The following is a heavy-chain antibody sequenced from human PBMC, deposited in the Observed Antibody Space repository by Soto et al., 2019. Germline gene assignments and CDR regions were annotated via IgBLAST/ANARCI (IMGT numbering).Heavy chain of an antibody. Sequence: PSETLSLTCAVYGGSFSGYYWSWIRQPPGKGLEWIGEINHSGSTNYNPSLKSRVTISVDTSKNQFSLKLSSVTAADTAVYYCARGKGYCSGGSCYSPLWFDPWGQGTLVTVSS. CDR1: GGSFSGYY. J-gene: IGHJ5*02. CDR3: ARGKGYCSGGSCYSPLWFDP. V-gene: IGHV4-34*01. D-gene: IGHD2-15*01. CDR2: INHSGST.